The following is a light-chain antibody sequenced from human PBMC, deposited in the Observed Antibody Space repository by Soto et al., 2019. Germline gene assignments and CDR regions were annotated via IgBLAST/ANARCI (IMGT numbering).Light chain of an antibody. CDR1: SSDVGGYNY. CDR3: SSYAGTNNLV. V-gene: IGLV2-8*01. J-gene: IGLJ2*01. Sequence: QSALTQPPSASGSPGQSVTISCTGTSSDVGGYNYVSWYQQHPGKAPKLMIYEVIKRPSGVPDRFSGSKSGNTASLTVSGLQAEDEAEYYCSSYAGTNNLVFGGGTKLPVL. CDR2: EVI.